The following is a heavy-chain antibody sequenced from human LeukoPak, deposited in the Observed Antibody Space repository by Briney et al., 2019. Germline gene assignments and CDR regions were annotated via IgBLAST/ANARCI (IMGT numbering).Heavy chain of an antibody. CDR1: GFTFSSYW. J-gene: IGHJ6*02. CDR2: IKQDGSEK. D-gene: IGHD3-3*01. V-gene: IGHV3-7*01. CDR3: ARDNRYCDFWSGYGPGASLDYYYYGMDV. Sequence: GGSLRLSCAASGFTFSSYWMNWVRQAPGKGLEWVAHIKQDGSEKYYVDSVKGRFTISRDNAKNSLYLQMNSLRAEDTAVYYCARDNRYCDFWSGYGPGASLDYYYYGMDVWGQGTTVTVSS.